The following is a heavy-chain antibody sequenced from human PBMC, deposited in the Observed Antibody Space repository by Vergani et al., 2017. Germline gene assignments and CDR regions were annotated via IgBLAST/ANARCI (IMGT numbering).Heavy chain of an antibody. CDR2: INAGNGNT. D-gene: IGHD3-22*01. CDR1: GYTFTSYA. J-gene: IGHJ6*02. CDR3: ARDWAYYYDSSGYYYYYYYGMDV. V-gene: IGHV1-3*01. Sequence: QVQLVQSGAEVKKPGASVKVSCKASGYTFTSYAMHWVRQAPGQRLEWMGWINAGNGNTKYSQKFQGRVTITRDTSASTAYMELSSLRSEDTAVYYCARDWAYYYDSSGYYYYYYYGMDVWGQGP.